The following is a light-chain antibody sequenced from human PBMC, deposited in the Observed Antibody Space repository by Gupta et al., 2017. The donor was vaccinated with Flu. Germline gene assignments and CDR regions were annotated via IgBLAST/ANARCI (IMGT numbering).Light chain of an antibody. V-gene: IGKV1-39*01. J-gene: IGKJ2*01. Sequence: EIQLTQSHSSLSASLGDTVTITCRASQPININLNWYQHRSGKAPKLLIYAASTLQSGVSPRFSGSGSGTHFTLTITNLEPEDFSTYFCQESYSAPQLTFGQGTNLEI. CDR2: AAS. CDR1: QPININ. CDR3: QESYSAPQLT.